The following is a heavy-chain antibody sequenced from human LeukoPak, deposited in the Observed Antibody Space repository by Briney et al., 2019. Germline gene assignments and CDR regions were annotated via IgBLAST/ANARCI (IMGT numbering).Heavy chain of an antibody. CDR1: GFTFSSYA. CDR2: ISQDGSTQ. V-gene: IGHV3-30-3*01. J-gene: IGHJ4*02. CDR3: TRDIDY. Sequence: RGPLRLSCAASGFTFSSYAMHWVRQAPGKGLEWVAAISQDGSTQYYADSVKGRFTVSRDNSKNTLYLQMNSLRAEDTAMYFCTRDIDYWGQGTLVTVSS.